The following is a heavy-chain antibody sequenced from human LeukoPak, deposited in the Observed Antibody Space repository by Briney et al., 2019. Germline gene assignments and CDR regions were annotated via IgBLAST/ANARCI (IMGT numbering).Heavy chain of an antibody. V-gene: IGHV3-23*01. Sequence: GGSLRLSCAASGFTFSSYAMSWVRQAPGKGLEWVSAISGSGGSTYYADSVKGRFTISRDNSKNTLYLQMNSLRAEDTAVYYCARGISSCSSTSCYFSPISRRVWFDPWGQGTLVTVSS. D-gene: IGHD2-2*01. CDR1: GFTFSSYA. CDR2: ISGSGGST. J-gene: IGHJ5*02. CDR3: ARGISSCSSTSCYFSPISRRVWFDP.